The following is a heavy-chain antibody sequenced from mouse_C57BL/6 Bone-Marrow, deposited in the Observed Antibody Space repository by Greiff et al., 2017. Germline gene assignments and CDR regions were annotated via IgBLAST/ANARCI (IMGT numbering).Heavy chain of an antibody. J-gene: IGHJ4*01. CDR2: INPNYGTP. V-gene: IGHV1-39*01. Sequence: EVQLQQSGPELVQPGASVKISCKASGYSFNDYNMNWVKQSNGKSLEWIGVINPNYGTPSYNQKFKGKATLTVAKSSSTAYMQLNSLTSEKSAVYYSAMGYYYGYAMDDWCQGTSVTVSS. CDR3: AMGYYYGYAMDD. D-gene: IGHD1-1*01. CDR1: GYSFNDYN.